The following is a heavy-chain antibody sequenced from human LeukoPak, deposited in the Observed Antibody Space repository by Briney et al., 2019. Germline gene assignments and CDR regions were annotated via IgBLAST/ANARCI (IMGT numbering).Heavy chain of an antibody. Sequence: SETLSLTCTVSGGSISSYYWSWIRQPPGKGLEWIGYIYYSGSTNYNPSLKSRVTISVDTSKNQFSLNLSSVTAADTAVYYCARHANSDWFDPWGQGTLVTVSS. CDR2: IYYSGST. CDR1: GGSISSYY. D-gene: IGHD2-15*01. V-gene: IGHV4-59*08. J-gene: IGHJ5*02. CDR3: ARHANSDWFDP.